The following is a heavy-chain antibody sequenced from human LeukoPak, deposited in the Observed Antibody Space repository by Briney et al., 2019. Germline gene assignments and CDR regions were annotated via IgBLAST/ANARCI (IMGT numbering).Heavy chain of an antibody. CDR2: ISYDERNK. V-gene: IGHV3-30*03. J-gene: IGHJ4*02. CDR3: ARDSSSSWYWGDY. D-gene: IGHD6-13*01. CDR1: GFTFSTYG. Sequence: GGSLRLSCEASGFTFSTYGMHWVRQAPGKGLEWVAVISYDERNKYYADSVKGRFTISRDNSKNTLYLQMNSLRAEDTAVYYCARDSSSSWYWGDYWGQGTLVTVSS.